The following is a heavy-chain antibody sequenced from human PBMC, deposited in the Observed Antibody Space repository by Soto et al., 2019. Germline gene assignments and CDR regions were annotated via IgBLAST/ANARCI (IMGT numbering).Heavy chain of an antibody. Sequence: KTSETLSLTCTVSGGSISSYYWSWIRQSPGKGLEWIGYIYYSGSTNYNPSLKSRVTISVDTSKNQFSLKLSSVTAADTAVYYCARDRRRFWSGYSHFDYWGQGTLVTVSS. V-gene: IGHV4-59*01. J-gene: IGHJ4*02. CDR1: GGSISSYY. CDR2: IYYSGST. D-gene: IGHD3-3*01. CDR3: ARDRRRFWSGYSHFDY.